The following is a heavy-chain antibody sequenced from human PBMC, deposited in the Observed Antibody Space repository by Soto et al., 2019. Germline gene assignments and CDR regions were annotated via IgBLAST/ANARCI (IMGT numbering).Heavy chain of an antibody. CDR2: TYYRSKWYN. J-gene: IGHJ3*02. CDR1: GDSVSSNSAA. V-gene: IGHV6-1*01. CDR3: ARAGYCSSTSCYIWAFDI. Sequence: QTLSLTCAISGDSVSSNSAAWNWIRQSPSRGLDWLGRTYYRSKWYNDYAVSVKSRITINPDTSKNQFSLQLNSVTPEDTAVYYCARAGYCSSTSCYIWAFDIWGQGTMVTVSS. D-gene: IGHD2-2*02.